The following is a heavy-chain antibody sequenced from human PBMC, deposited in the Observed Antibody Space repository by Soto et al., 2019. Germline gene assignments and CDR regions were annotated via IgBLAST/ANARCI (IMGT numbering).Heavy chain of an antibody. D-gene: IGHD6-19*01. CDR1: GFSLSTTAVG. J-gene: IGHJ4*02. V-gene: IGHV2-5*01. CDR2: IYWNDEK. CDR3: AHWGHSTGWLDY. Sequence: SGPTLVNPTHTLTLTCTVSGFSLSTTAVGVGWVRQPPGKSLEWLGLIYWNDEKRYSPSLKTRLTITKDASKNQVVLTMINVDPVDTATYYCAHWGHSTGWLDYWGQGTPVTVSS.